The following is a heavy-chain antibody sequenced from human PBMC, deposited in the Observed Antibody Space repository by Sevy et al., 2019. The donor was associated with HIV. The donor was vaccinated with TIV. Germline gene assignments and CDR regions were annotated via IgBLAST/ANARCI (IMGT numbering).Heavy chain of an antibody. CDR1: GYTFTNYE. CDR2: MNPNSGKT. J-gene: IGHJ4*02. V-gene: IGHV1-8*01. Sequence: ASAKVSCKASGYTFTNYEINWVRQATGQGLEWMGWMNPNSGKTGYAPQFHGRVTMTRNTSLNIAYMELSSLRSDDTAVYYCARDEQRPYYYGSGNMGHWGQGTLVTVSS. D-gene: IGHD3-10*01. CDR3: ARDEQRPYYYGSGNMGH.